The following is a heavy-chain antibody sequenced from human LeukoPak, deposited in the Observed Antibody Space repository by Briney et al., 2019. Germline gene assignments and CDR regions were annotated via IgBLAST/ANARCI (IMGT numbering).Heavy chain of an antibody. V-gene: IGHV1-69*13. J-gene: IGHJ4*02. CDR1: GGTFSSYA. Sequence: GASVKVSCKASGGTFSSYAISWVRQAPGQGLEWMGGIIPIFGTTDYAQKFQARVTITADESASTAYMDLSSLRSEDTAVYYCAREEMATLPYYFDYWGQGTLVTVSS. D-gene: IGHD5-24*01. CDR2: IIPIFGTT. CDR3: AREEMATLPYYFDY.